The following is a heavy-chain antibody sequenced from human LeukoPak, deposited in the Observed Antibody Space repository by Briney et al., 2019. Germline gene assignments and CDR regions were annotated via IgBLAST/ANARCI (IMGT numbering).Heavy chain of an antibody. CDR3: ARLAGVWSGWYFDL. V-gene: IGHV4-30-4*08. Sequence: PSQTLSLTCTVSGYSITSGDYYWSWIRQPPGKGLEWIGYIYYSGNTYYNPSLKSRVTISVDTSKNQFSLKLSSVTAADTAVYYCARLAGVWSGWYFDLWGRGTLVTVSS. D-gene: IGHD3-10*01. CDR2: IYYSGNT. J-gene: IGHJ2*01. CDR1: GYSITSGDYY.